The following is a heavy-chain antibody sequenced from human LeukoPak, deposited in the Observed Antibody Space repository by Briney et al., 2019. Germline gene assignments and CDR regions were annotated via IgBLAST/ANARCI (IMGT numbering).Heavy chain of an antibody. V-gene: IGHV3-73*01. J-gene: IGHJ4*02. CDR1: GFIFSGSA. CDR2: IRDKAYNYAT. Sequence: GGSLTLSCAASGFIFSGSAMHWVRQASGKGLEWVGHIRDKAYNYATAYAASVKGRFTISRDDSKNTAYLQMNSLKTEDTAMYYCSRHETLPGDYWGQGTLVTVSS. CDR3: SRHETLPGDY. D-gene: IGHD2-21*02.